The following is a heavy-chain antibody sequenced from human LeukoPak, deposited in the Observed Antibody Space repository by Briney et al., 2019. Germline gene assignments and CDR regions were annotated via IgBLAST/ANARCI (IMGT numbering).Heavy chain of an antibody. Sequence: KAGGSLRLSCAASGFTFSGYTMNWVRQAPGKGLEWVSSISSSSSYIYYADSVQGRFTISRDNAKNSLYLQMNSLRAEDTALYYCARDMAGTVPYYFYGMDVWGQGTTVTVSS. D-gene: IGHD6-19*01. J-gene: IGHJ6*02. V-gene: IGHV3-21*01. CDR2: ISSSSSYI. CDR3: ARDMAGTVPYYFYGMDV. CDR1: GFTFSGYT.